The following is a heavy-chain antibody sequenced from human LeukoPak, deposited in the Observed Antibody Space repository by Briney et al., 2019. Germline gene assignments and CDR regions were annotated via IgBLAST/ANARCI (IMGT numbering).Heavy chain of an antibody. D-gene: IGHD4/OR15-4a*01. CDR1: GFTFDDYG. Sequence: GGSLRLSCAASGFTFDDYGMSWVRHAPGKGLEWVSGINWNGGSTGYADSVKGRFTISRDNAKNSLYLQMNSLRAEDTAFYYCARGAYGVRVLYYYYMDVWGKGTTVTVSS. CDR3: ARGAYGVRVLYYYYMDV. CDR2: INWNGGST. V-gene: IGHV3-20*04. J-gene: IGHJ6*03.